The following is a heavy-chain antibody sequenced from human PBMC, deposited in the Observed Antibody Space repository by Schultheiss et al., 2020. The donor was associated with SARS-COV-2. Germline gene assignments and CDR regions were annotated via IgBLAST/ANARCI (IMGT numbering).Heavy chain of an antibody. Sequence: GGSLRLSCAASGFTFSSYWMSWVRQAPGKGLEWVSVIYSGGSTYYADSVKGRFTISRDNAKNSLYLQMNSLRAEDTAVYYCARQNSSSRPPDYWGQGTLVTVSS. D-gene: IGHD6-6*01. V-gene: IGHV3-66*04. CDR3: ARQNSSSRPPDY. CDR2: IYSGGST. CDR1: GFTFSSYW. J-gene: IGHJ4*02.